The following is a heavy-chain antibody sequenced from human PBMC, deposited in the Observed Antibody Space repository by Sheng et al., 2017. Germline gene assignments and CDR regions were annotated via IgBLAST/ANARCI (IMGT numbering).Heavy chain of an antibody. Sequence: ELQLLQSGGGLVQPGGSLRLSCAASDFSVNSNYMSWVRQVPGKRPQWVSTIYSSGTAYYADSVEGRFTISRHGSENTVSLQMDNLKTEDTAIYYCVRARRWGPGHYFDFWGQGILVTVSS. D-gene: IGHD1-26*01. J-gene: IGHJ4*02. CDR1: DFSVNSNY. CDR3: VRARRWGPGHYFDF. CDR2: IYSSGTA. V-gene: IGHV3-53*04.